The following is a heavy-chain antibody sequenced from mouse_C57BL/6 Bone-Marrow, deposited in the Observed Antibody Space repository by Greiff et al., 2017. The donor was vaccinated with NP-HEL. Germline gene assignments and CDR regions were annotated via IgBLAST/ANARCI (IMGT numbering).Heavy chain of an antibody. CDR2: INPNNGGT. CDR3: ARSYYSKRGFDY. V-gene: IGHV1-18*01. Sequence: VQLKESGPELVKPGASVKIPCKASGYTFTDYNMDWVKQSHGKSLEWIGDINPNNGGTIYNQKFKGKATLTVDKSSSTAYMELRSLTSEDTAVYYCARSYYSKRGFDYWGQGTTLTVSA. J-gene: IGHJ2*01. CDR1: GYTFTDYN. D-gene: IGHD2-5*01.